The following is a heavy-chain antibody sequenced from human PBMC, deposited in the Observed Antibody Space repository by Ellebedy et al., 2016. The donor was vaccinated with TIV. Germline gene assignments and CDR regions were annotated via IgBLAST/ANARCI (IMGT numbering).Heavy chain of an antibody. CDR2: ISSSGSYI. V-gene: IGHV3-21*01. CDR3: ARDGIPAARSSRYYYYGMDV. J-gene: IGHJ6*02. CDR1: GFTFSNYS. Sequence: PGGSLRLSCAASGFTFSNYSMNWVRQAPGKGLEWVSSISSSGSYIYNADSVRGRFTISRDNAKNSLYLQINSLRAEDTAVYYCARDGIPAARSSRYYYYGMDVWGQGTTVTVSS. D-gene: IGHD6-13*01.